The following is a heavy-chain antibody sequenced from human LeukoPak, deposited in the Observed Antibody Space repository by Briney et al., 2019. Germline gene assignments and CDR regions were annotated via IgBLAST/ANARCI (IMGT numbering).Heavy chain of an antibody. V-gene: IGHV4-4*02. Sequence: SGTLSLTCAVSGGSISSSNWWSWVRQPPGKGLEWIGEIYHSGSTNYNPSLKSRVTISVDKSKNQFPLKLSSVTAADTAVYYCARAGEMATIADWYFDLWGRGTLVTVSS. CDR3: ARAGEMATIADWYFDL. CDR2: IYHSGST. J-gene: IGHJ2*01. D-gene: IGHD5-24*01. CDR1: GGSISSSNW.